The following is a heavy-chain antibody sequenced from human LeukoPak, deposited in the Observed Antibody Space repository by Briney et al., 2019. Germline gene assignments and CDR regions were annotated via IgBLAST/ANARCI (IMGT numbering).Heavy chain of an antibody. J-gene: IGHJ4*02. V-gene: IGHV4-59*01. CDR2: IYYSGST. CDR3: ARVYCSGSSCYAAFDY. CDR1: GGSISSYY. Sequence: SETLSLTCTVSGGSISSYYWSWIRQPPGKGLEWIGYIYYSGSTNYNPSLKSRVTISVDTSKNQFSLKLSSVTAADTAVYYCARVYCSGSSCYAAFDYWGQGTLVTVSS. D-gene: IGHD2-2*01.